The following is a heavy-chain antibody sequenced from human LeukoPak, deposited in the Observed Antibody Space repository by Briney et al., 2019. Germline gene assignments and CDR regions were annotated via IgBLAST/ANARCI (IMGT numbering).Heavy chain of an antibody. CDR2: ISYDGSNK. D-gene: IGHD2/OR15-2a*01. CDR1: GFTFRNYG. CDR3: ARDVRGPHDF. Sequence: PERSLRLSCAASGFTFRNYGVHWVRQAPGKGLEWVASISYDGSNKYHADSVQGRFTVSRDNSKNTLYLQLNSLRTEDTAVYRCARDVRGPHDFWGQGTLVTVSS. J-gene: IGHJ4*02. V-gene: IGHV3-30*03.